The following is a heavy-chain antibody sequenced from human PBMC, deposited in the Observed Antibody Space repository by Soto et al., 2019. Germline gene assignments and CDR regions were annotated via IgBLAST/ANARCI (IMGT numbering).Heavy chain of an antibody. CDR2: ISSSSSYI. Sequence: EVRLVESGGGLVKPGGSLRLSCAASGFTFSSYSMNWVRQAPGKGLEWVSSISSSSSYIYYADSVKGRFTISRDNAKNSLYLQMNSLRAEDTAVYYCARDRLATVTTFWFDPWGQGTLVTVSS. J-gene: IGHJ5*02. V-gene: IGHV3-21*01. CDR3: ARDRLATVTTFWFDP. CDR1: GFTFSSYS. D-gene: IGHD4-17*01.